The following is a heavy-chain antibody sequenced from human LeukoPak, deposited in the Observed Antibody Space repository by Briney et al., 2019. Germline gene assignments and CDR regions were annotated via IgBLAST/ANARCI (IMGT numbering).Heavy chain of an antibody. CDR2: INHSGSA. V-gene: IGHV4-34*01. J-gene: IGHJ4*02. D-gene: IGHD4-17*01. CDR3: ARGQGTVTSH. Sequence: PSETLSLTCAVSGGSFSGYYWTWIRQPPGKGLEWIGEINHSGSANYNPSLKSRVTISLDTSKNQFSLKLSSVTAADTAVYYCARGQGTVTSHWGQGTLVTVSS. CDR1: GGSFSGYY.